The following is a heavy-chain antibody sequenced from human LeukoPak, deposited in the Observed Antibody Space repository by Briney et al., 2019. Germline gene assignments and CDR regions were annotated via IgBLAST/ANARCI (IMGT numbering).Heavy chain of an antibody. CDR3: ASPRGSSSSWFDY. V-gene: IGHV3-53*01. J-gene: IGHJ4*02. CDR2: IYSGGST. CDR1: GFTVSSNY. D-gene: IGHD6-6*01. Sequence: GGSLRLSCAASGFTVSSNYMSWVRQAPGKGLEWVSVIYSGGSTYYADSVKGRFTISRDNSKNTLYLQMNSLRAEDTAVYYCASPRGSSSSWFDYWGQGTLVTVSS.